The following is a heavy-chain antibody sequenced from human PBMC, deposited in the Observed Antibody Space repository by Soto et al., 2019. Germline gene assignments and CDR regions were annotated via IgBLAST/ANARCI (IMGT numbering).Heavy chain of an antibody. CDR2: IGGGGLTT. CDR1: GFTFSNYA. V-gene: IGHV3-23*01. CDR3: ARMGGLMGAIGTRSTDY. Sequence: GSLRLSCVASGFTFSNYAMTWVRQAPGKGLEWVSAIGGGGLTTYYADSVKGRFTISRDNSKIALYLQMNSLGAEDTAVYYCARMGGLMGAIGTRSTDYWGQGTQVTV. J-gene: IGHJ4*02. D-gene: IGHD1-26*01.